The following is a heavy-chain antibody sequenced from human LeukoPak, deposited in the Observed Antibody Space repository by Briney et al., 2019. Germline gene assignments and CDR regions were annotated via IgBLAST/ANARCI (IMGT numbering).Heavy chain of an antibody. CDR2: IIPILGIA. V-gene: IGHV1-69*04. Sequence: GASVKVSCKASGGTFSSYAISWVRQSPGQGLEWMGRIIPILGIANYAQKFQGRVTITADKSTSTAYMELSSLRSEDTAVYYCASFPGLDCSGGRCSIWGQGTMVTVSS. CDR3: ASFPGLDCSGGRCSI. J-gene: IGHJ3*02. D-gene: IGHD2-15*01. CDR1: GGTFSSYA.